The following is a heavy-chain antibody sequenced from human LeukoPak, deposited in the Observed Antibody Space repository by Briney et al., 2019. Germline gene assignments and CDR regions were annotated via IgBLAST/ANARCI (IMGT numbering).Heavy chain of an antibody. CDR1: GGTFSSYT. V-gene: IGHV1-69*02. J-gene: IGHJ4*02. Sequence: ASVKVSCKASGGTFSSYTISWERQAPGQGLEWMGRIIPILGIANYAQKFQGRVTITAGKSTSTAYMELSSLRSEDTAVYYCASEYNFWIVWGQGTLVTVSS. CDR3: ASEYNFWIV. CDR2: IIPILGIA. D-gene: IGHD3-3*01.